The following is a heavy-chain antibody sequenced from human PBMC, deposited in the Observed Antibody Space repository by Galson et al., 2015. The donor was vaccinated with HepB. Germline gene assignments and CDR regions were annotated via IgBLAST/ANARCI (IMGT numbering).Heavy chain of an antibody. V-gene: IGHV1-69*13. CDR2: IIPIFGTA. J-gene: IGHJ3*02. CDR3: ARDHCSGGSCRTALPAFDI. D-gene: IGHD2-15*01. CDR1: GGTFSSYA. Sequence: SVKVSCKASGGTFSSYAISWVRQAPGQGLEWMGGIIPIFGTANYAQKFQGRVTITADESTSTAYMELSSLRSEDTAVYYCARDHCSGGSCRTALPAFDIWGQETMVTVSS.